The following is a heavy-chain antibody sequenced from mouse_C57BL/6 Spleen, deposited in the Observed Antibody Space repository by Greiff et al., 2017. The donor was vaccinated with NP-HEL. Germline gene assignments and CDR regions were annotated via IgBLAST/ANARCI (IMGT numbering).Heavy chain of an antibody. CDR1: GFTFSSYT. Sequence: EVMLVESGGGLVKPGGSLKLSCAASGFTFSSYTMSWVRQTPEKRLEWVATISGGGGNTYYPDSVQGRFTISSDNAKHTLYLQMSSLRSEDTAVYYCARLGYDSAWFAYGGQGTLVTVSA. V-gene: IGHV5-9*01. CDR2: ISGGGGNT. J-gene: IGHJ3*01. CDR3: ARLGYDSAWFAY. D-gene: IGHD2-2*01.